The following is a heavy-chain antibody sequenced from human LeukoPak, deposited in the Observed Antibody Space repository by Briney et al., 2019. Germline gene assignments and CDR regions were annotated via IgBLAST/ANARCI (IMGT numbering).Heavy chain of an antibody. J-gene: IGHJ4*02. D-gene: IGHD2-8*01. Sequence: APVKVSCKASGYTFTGYYMHWVRQAPGQGLEWMGWINPNSGGTNYAQKFQGRVTMTRDTSISTAYMELSRLRSDDTAVYYCARMLLTGWYIDYWGQGTLVTVSS. V-gene: IGHV1-2*02. CDR1: GYTFTGYY. CDR2: INPNSGGT. CDR3: ARMLLTGWYIDY.